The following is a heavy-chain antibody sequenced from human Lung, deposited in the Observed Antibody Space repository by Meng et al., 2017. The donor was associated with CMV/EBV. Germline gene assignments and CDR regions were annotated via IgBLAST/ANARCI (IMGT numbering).Heavy chain of an antibody. CDR1: GYSFSTYW. V-gene: IGHV5-51*01. CDR2: IHPSDSET. CDR3: ASGAGDY. Sequence: GESLKISCKGSGYSFSTYWIAWVRQMPGKGLEWMGVIHPSDSETTYSPSFEGQVTISADKSISTVYLHWSYLKASDTGMYYCASGAGDYWGQGTLVTFSS. D-gene: IGHD1-26*01. J-gene: IGHJ4*02.